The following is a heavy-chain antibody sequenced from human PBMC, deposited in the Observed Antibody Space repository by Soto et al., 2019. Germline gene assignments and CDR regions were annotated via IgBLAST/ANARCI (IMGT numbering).Heavy chain of an antibody. Sequence: PGGSLRLSCAASGFTFSSYGMHWVRQAPGKGLEWVAVISHDGSNKYYADSVKGRFTISRDNSKNTLYLQMNSLRAEDTAVYYCAKVIGYCSGGSCYSSDHLLQYYFDYWGQGTLVTVSS. J-gene: IGHJ4*02. D-gene: IGHD2-15*01. CDR3: AKVIGYCSGGSCYSSDHLLQYYFDY. CDR1: GFTFSSYG. V-gene: IGHV3-30*18. CDR2: ISHDGSNK.